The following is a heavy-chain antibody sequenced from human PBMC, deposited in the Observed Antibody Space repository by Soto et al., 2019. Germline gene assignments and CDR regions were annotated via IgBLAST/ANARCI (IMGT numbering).Heavy chain of an antibody. V-gene: IGHV3-33*01. J-gene: IGHJ6*02. Sequence: QVQLVESGGGVVQPGRSLRLSCAASGFTFSSYGMHWVRQAPGKGLECVAVIWYDGSNKYYADSVKGRFTISRDNSKNTLYLQMNSLRAEDTAVYYCARGVAGSYGMDVWGQGTTVTVSS. CDR3: ARGVAGSYGMDV. CDR1: GFTFSSYG. D-gene: IGHD6-19*01. CDR2: IWYDGSNK.